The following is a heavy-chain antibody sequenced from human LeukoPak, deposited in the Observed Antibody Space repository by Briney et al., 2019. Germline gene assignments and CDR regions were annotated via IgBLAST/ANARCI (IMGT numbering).Heavy chain of an antibody. CDR3: ARQVATKGEWAFDI. CDR1: SYSIPVGYY. J-gene: IGHJ3*02. Sequence: SETLSLTCTVSSYSIPVGYYWGRIRQPPGKGLDWIGSINLSGHTYYNPSLKSRVIISVDTSKNQFSLKLSSVTAADTAVYYCARQVATKGEWAFDIWGQGTMVTASS. CDR2: INLSGHT. V-gene: IGHV4-38-2*02. D-gene: IGHD5-12*01.